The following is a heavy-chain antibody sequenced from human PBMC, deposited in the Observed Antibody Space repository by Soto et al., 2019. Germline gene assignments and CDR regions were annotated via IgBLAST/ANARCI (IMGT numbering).Heavy chain of an antibody. Sequence: PSETLSLTCTVSGGSISSYYWSWIWQPPGKGLEWIGYIYYSGSTNYNPSLKSRVTISVDTSKNQFSLKLSSVTAADTAVYYCARRGTMANFDYWGQGTLVTVSS. J-gene: IGHJ4*02. CDR3: ARRGTMANFDY. V-gene: IGHV4-59*01. CDR1: GGSISSYY. D-gene: IGHD1-7*01. CDR2: IYYSGST.